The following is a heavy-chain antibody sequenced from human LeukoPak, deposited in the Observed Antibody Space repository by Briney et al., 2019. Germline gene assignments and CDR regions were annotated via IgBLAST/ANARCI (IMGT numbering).Heavy chain of an antibody. CDR3: APIRWEPENYAEYFQH. V-gene: IGHV1-24*01. CDR1: GYTLTELS. J-gene: IGHJ1*01. D-gene: IGHD1-26*01. Sequence: ASVKVSCKVSGYTLTELSMHWVRQAPGKGLEWMGGFDPEDGETIYAQKFQGRVTMTEDTSTDTAYMELSSLRSEDTAVYYCAPIRWEPENYAEYFQHWGQGTPVTVSS. CDR2: FDPEDGET.